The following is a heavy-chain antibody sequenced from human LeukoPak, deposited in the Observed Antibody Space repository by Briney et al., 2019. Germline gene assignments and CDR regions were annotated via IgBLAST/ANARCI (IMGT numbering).Heavy chain of an antibody. CDR3: AREVGGDYGGAFDI. Sequence: PGGPLRLSCAASGFTFSRYSMNWVRQAPGKGLEWVSSIGGSSSSIYYADSVKGRFPISRDNAKNSLYLQMKSLRAEDTAVYYCAREVGGDYGGAFDIWGQGTMVTVSS. J-gene: IGHJ3*02. CDR2: IGGSSSSI. V-gene: IGHV3-21*01. CDR1: GFTFSRYS. D-gene: IGHD4-23*01.